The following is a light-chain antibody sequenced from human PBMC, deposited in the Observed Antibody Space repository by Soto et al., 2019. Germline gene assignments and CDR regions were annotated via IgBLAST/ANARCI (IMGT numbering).Light chain of an antibody. Sequence: EIVLTQSPATLSLSPGERATLSCRASQSVSSYLAWYQQKPGQAPRLLIYDASNRATGIPARFSGSGSGTDFTLTISSLEPDDFAVYYCQQRSDWPSTVGGGTKVQIQ. CDR1: QSVSSY. J-gene: IGKJ4*01. V-gene: IGKV3-11*01. CDR3: QQRSDWPST. CDR2: DAS.